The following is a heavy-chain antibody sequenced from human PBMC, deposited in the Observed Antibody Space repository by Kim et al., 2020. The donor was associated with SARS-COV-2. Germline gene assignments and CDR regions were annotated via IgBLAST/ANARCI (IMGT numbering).Heavy chain of an antibody. J-gene: IGHJ5*02. CDR2: IIPIFGTA. V-gene: IGHV1-69*13. CDR1: GGTFSSYA. CDR3: ARGGYSSSWYLPWFDP. Sequence: SVKVSCKASGGTFSSYAISWVRQAPGQGLEWMGGIIPIFGTANYAQKFQGRVTITADESTSTAYMELSSLRSEDTAVYYCARGGYSSSWYLPWFDPWGQGTLVTVSS. D-gene: IGHD6-13*01.